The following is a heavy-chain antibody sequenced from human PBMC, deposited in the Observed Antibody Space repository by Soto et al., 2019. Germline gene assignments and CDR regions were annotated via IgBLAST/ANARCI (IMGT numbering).Heavy chain of an antibody. Sequence: QVQLVESGGGVVQRGRSLRLSCAASGFTVSSYGMYWVRQAPGKGLEWVAVISYDGSNKYYADSVKGRFTISRDNSKNTLYLQMNSLRAEDTAVYYCAKEQRYSNLYYYYYYGMDVWGQGTTVTVSS. CDR2: ISYDGSNK. CDR1: GFTVSSYG. D-gene: IGHD4-4*01. V-gene: IGHV3-30*18. CDR3: AKEQRYSNLYYYYYYGMDV. J-gene: IGHJ6*02.